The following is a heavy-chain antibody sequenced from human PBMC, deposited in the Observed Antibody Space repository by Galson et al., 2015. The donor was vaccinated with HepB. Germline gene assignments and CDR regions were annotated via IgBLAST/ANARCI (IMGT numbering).Heavy chain of an antibody. CDR3: AKDWIVGTTNPGFMDV. V-gene: IGHV3-23*01. CDR2: ISGSGGST. CDR1: GFTFGNYA. J-gene: IGHJ6*04. D-gene: IGHD1-26*01. Sequence: SLRLSCAASGFTFGNYAMSWVRQAPGKGLEWVSSISGSGGSTYYADSVRGRFTVSRDNSQNTLNLQLNSLRAEDTAIYYCAKDWIVGTTNPGFMDVWGKGTAVTVSS.